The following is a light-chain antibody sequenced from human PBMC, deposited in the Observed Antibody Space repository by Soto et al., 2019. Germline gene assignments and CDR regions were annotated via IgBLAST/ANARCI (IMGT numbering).Light chain of an antibody. CDR1: QSVSTTY. CDR2: GTS. V-gene: IGKV3-20*01. CDR3: QQYGMSRWT. J-gene: IGKJ1*01. Sequence: VLTQSPGTLSFAPGERATLSCRASQSVSTTYLAWYQQKPGQSPRLLIYGTSNRATGIPDRFSGSGSGKDFTLTISRLEPEDFAVYYCQQYGMSRWTFGQGTKVDIX.